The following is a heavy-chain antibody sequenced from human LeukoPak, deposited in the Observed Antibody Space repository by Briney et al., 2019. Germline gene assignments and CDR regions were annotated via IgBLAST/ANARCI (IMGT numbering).Heavy chain of an antibody. CDR1: GGSFSGYY. J-gene: IGHJ4*02. CDR3: ARVFGVVTSDYYFDY. V-gene: IGHV3-21*01. D-gene: IGHD3-3*01. CDR2: ISSSGSYI. Sequence: ETLSLTCAVYGGSFSGYYWSWIRQPPGKGLEWVSSISSSGSYIYYADSVKGRFTISRDNAKSSLFLQMNSLRAEDTAVYYCARVFGVVTSDYYFDYWGQGTLVTVSS.